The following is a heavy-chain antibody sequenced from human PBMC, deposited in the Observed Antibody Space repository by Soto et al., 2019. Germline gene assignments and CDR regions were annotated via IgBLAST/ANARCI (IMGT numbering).Heavy chain of an antibody. D-gene: IGHD1-20*01. Sequence: QVQLVQSGAEVKKPGSSVKVSCKASGGTFSSYAISWVRQAPGQGLEWMGGIIPIFGTANSARKLQGRVTFTEDQPTSGAYMELGGLRSEDTALYYCGRGQSARRYNWNQIDCWGKGTLVTVSS. CDR2: IIPIFGTA. CDR1: GGTFSSYA. V-gene: IGHV1-69*19. CDR3: GRGQSARRYNWNQIDC. J-gene: IGHJ4*02.